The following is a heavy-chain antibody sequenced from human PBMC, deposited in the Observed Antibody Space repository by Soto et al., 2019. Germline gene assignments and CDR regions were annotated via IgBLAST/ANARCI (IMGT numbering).Heavy chain of an antibody. CDR2: IDYSGTA. CDR1: SGSISVTNVF. Sequence: PSDNLSVTCTVSSGSISVTNVFWGWVRQPPGKGLEWIGNIDYSGTAYFSPSLATRVTFHVDTSKNQFSLTLYSVTAADTAVYYCARITGRHLDYWGKGILRTVS. CDR3: ARITGRHLDY. D-gene: IGHD1-20*01. J-gene: IGHJ4*02. V-gene: IGHV4-39*01.